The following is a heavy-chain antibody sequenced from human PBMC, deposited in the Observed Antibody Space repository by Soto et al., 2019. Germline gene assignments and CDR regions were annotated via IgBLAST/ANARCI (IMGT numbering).Heavy chain of an antibody. J-gene: IGHJ6*03. D-gene: IGHD3-10*01. V-gene: IGHV4-39*01. Sequence: PSETLSLTCTVSGGSISSSSYYWGWIRQPPGKGLEWIGSIYYSGSTYYNPSLKSRVTISVDTSKNQFSLKLSSVTAADTAVYYCARREFPYYYYMDVWGKGTTVTVSS. CDR2: IYYSGST. CDR1: GGSISSSSYY. CDR3: ARREFPYYYYMDV.